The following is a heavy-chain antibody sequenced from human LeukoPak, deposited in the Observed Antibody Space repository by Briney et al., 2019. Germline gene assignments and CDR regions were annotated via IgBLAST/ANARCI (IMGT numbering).Heavy chain of an antibody. V-gene: IGHV4-59*01. CDR1: GGSISSYY. CDR3: ARVVAGTLDY. J-gene: IGHJ4*02. D-gene: IGHD1-1*01. CDR2: IYYSGST. Sequence: PSETQSLTCTVSGGSISSYYWSWIRQPPGKGLEWIGYIYYSGSTNYNPSLKSRVTISVDTSKNQFSLKLSSVTAADTAVYYCARVVAGTLDYWGQGTLVTVSS.